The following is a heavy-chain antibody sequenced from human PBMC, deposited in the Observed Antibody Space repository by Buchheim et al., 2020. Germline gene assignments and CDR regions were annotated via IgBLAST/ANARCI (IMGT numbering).Heavy chain of an antibody. J-gene: IGHJ4*02. V-gene: IGHV3-48*03. D-gene: IGHD1-26*01. CDR2: ISSSGSTI. Sequence: EVQLVESGGGLVQPGGSLRLSCAASGFTFSSYEMNWVSQAPGKGLEWVSYISSSGSTIYYADSVKGRFTISRDNAKNELYMQMNSLRAEDTAVYYCARENSGSYYEHDYWGQGTL. CDR1: GFTFSSYE. CDR3: ARENSGSYYEHDY.